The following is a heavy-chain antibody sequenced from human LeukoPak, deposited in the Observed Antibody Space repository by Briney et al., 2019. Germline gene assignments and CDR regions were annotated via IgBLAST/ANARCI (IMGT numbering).Heavy chain of an antibody. CDR3: AREAGKGLWFGELFHWFDP. CDR1: GYTFTGYY. V-gene: IGHV1-2*02. D-gene: IGHD3-10*01. J-gene: IGHJ5*02. Sequence: ASVKVSCKASGYTFTGYYMHWVRQAPGQGLEWMGWINPNSGGTNYAQKFQGRVTMTRDTSISTAYMELSRLRSDDTAVYYCAREAGKGLWFGELFHWFDPWGQGTLVTGSS. CDR2: INPNSGGT.